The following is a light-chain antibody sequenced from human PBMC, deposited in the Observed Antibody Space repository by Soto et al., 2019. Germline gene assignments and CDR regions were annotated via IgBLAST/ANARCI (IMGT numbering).Light chain of an antibody. CDR2: EVN. CDR1: SSDVGGYDF. Sequence: QPVLTQPPSASGALGQSVTISCTGTSSDVGGYDFVSWYQQHPGKAPKLIIYEVNQRPSGVPDRFSGSKSGNTASLAVSGLQGEDGADYYCSSYAGTNIVIFGGGTKVTVL. CDR3: SSYAGTNIVI. J-gene: IGLJ2*01. V-gene: IGLV2-8*01.